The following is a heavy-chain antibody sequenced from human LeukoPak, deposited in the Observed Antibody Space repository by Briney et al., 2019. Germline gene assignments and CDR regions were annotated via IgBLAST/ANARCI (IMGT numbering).Heavy chain of an antibody. J-gene: IGHJ4*02. Sequence: PGGSLRLSCAAAGFTFRRQGMTWVRQAPGKGLDWVSSVSDSGRNTYYADSVKGRFTISRDNSRNTLYLQMNSLRAEDTAVYYCAREYHDSSGYLDYWGQGTLVTVSS. D-gene: IGHD3-22*01. CDR1: GFTFRRQG. V-gene: IGHV3-23*01. CDR2: VSDSGRNT. CDR3: AREYHDSSGYLDY.